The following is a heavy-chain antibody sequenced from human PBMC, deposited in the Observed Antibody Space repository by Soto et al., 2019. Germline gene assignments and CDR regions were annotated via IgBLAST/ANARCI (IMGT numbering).Heavy chain of an antibody. V-gene: IGHV1-8*01. CDR3: CAYCTNGVCYKGFDP. D-gene: IGHD2-8*01. CDR2: MNPNSGNT. Sequence: ASVKVSCKASGYTFTSYDINWVRQATGQGLEWMGWMNPNSGNTGYAQKFQGRVTMTRNTSISTAYMELSSLRSEDTAVYYCCAYCTNGVCYKGFDPWGQGTLVTVSS. CDR1: GYTFTSYD. J-gene: IGHJ5*02.